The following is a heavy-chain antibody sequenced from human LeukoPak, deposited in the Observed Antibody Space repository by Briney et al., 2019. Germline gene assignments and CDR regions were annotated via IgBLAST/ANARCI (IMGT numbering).Heavy chain of an antibody. D-gene: IGHD3-22*01. CDR1: GFSFSSYE. CDR3: ARVALHYYDSGGYPGWFDP. V-gene: IGHV3-48*03. CDR2: IRSSGNTI. J-gene: IGHJ5*02. Sequence: GGSLRLXCAASGFSFSSYEMNWGRQAPGKGLEWVSYIRSSGNTIFYADSVKGRFTISRDNAKNSMYLQMNSLRAEDTAVYYCARVALHYYDSGGYPGWFDPWGQGTLVTVSS.